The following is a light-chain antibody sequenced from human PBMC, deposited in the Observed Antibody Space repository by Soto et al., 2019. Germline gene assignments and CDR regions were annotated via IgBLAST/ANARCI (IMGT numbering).Light chain of an antibody. CDR3: CSYAGSYPVV. J-gene: IGLJ2*01. CDR1: SSDVGGYNY. CDR2: DVT. V-gene: IGLV2-11*01. Sequence: QSALTQPRSVSGSPGQSVTISCTGTSSDVGGYNYVSRYQQHPGKAPKLMIYDVTKRPSGVPDRFSGSKSGNTASLTISGLQAEDEADYYCCSYAGSYPVVFGGGTKLTVL.